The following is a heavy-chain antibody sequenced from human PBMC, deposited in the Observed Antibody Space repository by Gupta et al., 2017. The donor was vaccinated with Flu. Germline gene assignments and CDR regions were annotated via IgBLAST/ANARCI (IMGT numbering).Heavy chain of an antibody. V-gene: IGHV3-30*18. D-gene: IGHD5-24*01. CDR2: ISHDGSNY. J-gene: IGHJ6*02. Sequence: QERVVESGGGVVQPGRSLRLRCAASGFSFSNYGMHWVRQAPGKGLEWVAVISHDGSNYYHTDSVKGRFTISRDNSKNTLYLQMSSLRTEDTAVYYCAKDWRWNNNNYGMNVWGQGTTVTVSS. CDR3: AKDWRWNNNNYGMNV. CDR1: GFSFSNYG.